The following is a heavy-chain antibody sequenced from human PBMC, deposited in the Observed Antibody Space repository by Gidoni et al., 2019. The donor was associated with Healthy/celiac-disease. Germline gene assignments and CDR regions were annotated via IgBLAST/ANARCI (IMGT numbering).Heavy chain of an antibody. J-gene: IGHJ6*01. CDR1: GFTFSSYG. V-gene: IGHV3-30*18. CDR3: AKPGLRDYGDEEGMDV. Sequence: QVQLVESGGGVVQPGRSLRLSCAASGFTFSSYGMHWVRQAPGKGLEWVAVISYDGSNKYYADSVKGRFTISRDNSKNTLYLQMNSLRAEDTAVYYCAKPGLRDYGDEEGMDVWGQGTTVTVSS. CDR2: ISYDGSNK. D-gene: IGHD4-17*01.